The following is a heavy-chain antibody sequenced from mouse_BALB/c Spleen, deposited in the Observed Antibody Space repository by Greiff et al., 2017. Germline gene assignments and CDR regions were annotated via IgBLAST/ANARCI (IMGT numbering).Heavy chain of an antibody. CDR1: GFSLTGYG. CDR3: ARDNDSHYYGSYFDY. Sequence: QVQLQQSGPGLVAPSQSLSITCTVSGFSLTGYGVNWVRQPPGKGLEWLGMIWGDGSTDYNSALKSRLSISKDNSKGQVFLKMNSLQTDDTARYYCARDNDSHYYGSYFDYWGQGTTLTVSS. CDR2: IWGDGST. J-gene: IGHJ2*01. V-gene: IGHV2-6-7*01. D-gene: IGHD1-1*01.